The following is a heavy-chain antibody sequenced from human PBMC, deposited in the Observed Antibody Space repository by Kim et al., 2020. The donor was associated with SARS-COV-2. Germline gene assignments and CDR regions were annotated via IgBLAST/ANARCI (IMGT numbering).Heavy chain of an antibody. CDR3: ARTLFKRPEPFDY. CDR1: GDTFSSYA. Sequence: SVKVSCKASGDTFSSYAISWVRQAPGQGLEWMGGIIPIFGTANYAQKFQGRVTITADESTSTAYMELSSLRSEDTAVYYCARTLFKRPEPFDYWGQGTLVTVSS. D-gene: IGHD3-3*01. J-gene: IGHJ4*02. V-gene: IGHV1-69*13. CDR2: IIPIFGTA.